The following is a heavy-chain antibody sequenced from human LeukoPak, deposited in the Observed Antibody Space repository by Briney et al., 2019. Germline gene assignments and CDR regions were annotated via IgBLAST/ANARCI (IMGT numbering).Heavy chain of an antibody. CDR1: GFTFSSYS. Sequence: GGSLRLSCAASGFTFSSYSMNWVRQAPGKGLEWVSYISSSSSTIYYADSVKGRFTISRDNAKNSLYLQMNSLRAEDTAVYYCARYDSSGPDYRGQGTLVTVSS. CDR3: ARYDSSGPDY. J-gene: IGHJ4*02. D-gene: IGHD3-22*01. V-gene: IGHV3-48*01. CDR2: ISSSSSTI.